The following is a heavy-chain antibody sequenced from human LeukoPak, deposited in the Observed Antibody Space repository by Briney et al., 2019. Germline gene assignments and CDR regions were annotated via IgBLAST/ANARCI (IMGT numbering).Heavy chain of an antibody. CDR3: ARAGVGVVVAATYYYYYYMDV. Sequence: SETLSLTCTVSGYSISTSYYWGWIRQPPGKGLEWIGSIYHSGNTYYNPSLKSRVTISVDTSKSQFSLKLNSVTAADTAVYYCARAGVGVVVAATYYYYYYMDVWGKGTTVTVSS. CDR2: IYHSGNT. D-gene: IGHD2-15*01. V-gene: IGHV4-38-2*02. J-gene: IGHJ6*03. CDR1: GYSISTSYY.